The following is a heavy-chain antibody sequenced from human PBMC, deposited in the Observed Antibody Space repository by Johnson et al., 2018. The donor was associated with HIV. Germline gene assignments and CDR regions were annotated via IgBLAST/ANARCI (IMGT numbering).Heavy chain of an antibody. J-gene: IGHJ1*01. D-gene: IGHD3-10*02. CDR1: GFTFSSNY. Sequence: MLLVESGGGVVRPGGSLRLSCAASGFTFSSNYMSWVRQAPGKGLEWVGRIKSKTDGGTTDYAAPVKGRFSLSRDISKNMLYLQMHSLRGDDTGHNVRGLLGLCWAMWG. CDR2: IKSKTDGGTT. CDR3: GLLGLCWAM. V-gene: IGHV3-15*01.